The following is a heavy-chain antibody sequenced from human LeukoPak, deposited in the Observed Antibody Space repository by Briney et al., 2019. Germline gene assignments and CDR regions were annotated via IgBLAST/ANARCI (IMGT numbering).Heavy chain of an antibody. J-gene: IGHJ4*02. CDR2: LFSGGDT. CDR3: ARALVDGYHDF. D-gene: IGHD5-24*01. Sequence: PGGSLRLSCSAYGFTVRSKYMSWLRQAPGKGLEWISVLFSGGDTYYTDSGKGRFTISRDDSKNTLYLQMNNLRAEDTAVYYCARALVDGYHDFLGQGTLVTVSS. V-gene: IGHV3-66*01. CDR1: GFTVRSKY.